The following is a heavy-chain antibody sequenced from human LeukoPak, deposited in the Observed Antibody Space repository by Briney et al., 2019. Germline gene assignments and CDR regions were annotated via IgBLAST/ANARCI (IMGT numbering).Heavy chain of an antibody. Sequence: GGSLRLSCTTSGFTFSNFGMHWVRQAPGQGLEWVTFIPYDGSSKYYADSVKGRFTISRDNSKNTLSLQMNSLRAEDTAVYYCARDRLGDYSEDYWGQGTLVTVSS. V-gene: IGHV3-30*02. CDR1: GFTFSNFG. D-gene: IGHD4-17*01. J-gene: IGHJ4*02. CDR3: ARDRLGDYSEDY. CDR2: IPYDGSSK.